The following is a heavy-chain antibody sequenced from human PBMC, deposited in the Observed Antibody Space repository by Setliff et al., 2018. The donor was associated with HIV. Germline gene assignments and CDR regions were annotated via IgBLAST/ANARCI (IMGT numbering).Heavy chain of an antibody. CDR3: ARAQDFGRIWWFDP. D-gene: IGHD3-10*01. V-gene: IGHV1-2*02. Sequence: ASVKVSCKASGYTFTSYYMHWVRQAPGQGLEWMGWINPNSGGTNYAQKFQGRVTMTRDTSISTAYMELSRLRSDDTAVYYCARAQDFGRIWWFDPWGQGTLVTVSS. J-gene: IGHJ5*02. CDR2: INPNSGGT. CDR1: GYTFTSYY.